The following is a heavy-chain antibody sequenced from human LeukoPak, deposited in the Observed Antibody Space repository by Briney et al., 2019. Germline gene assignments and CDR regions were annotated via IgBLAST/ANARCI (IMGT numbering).Heavy chain of an antibody. CDR1: GGSFSGYY. Sequence: SETLSLTCAVYGGSFSGYYWSWIRQPPGKGLGWIGEINHSGSTNYNPSLKSRVTISVDTSKSQFSLKLSSVTAADTAVYYCARAGGSGLTGYHLDYWGQGTLVTVSS. CDR2: INHSGST. V-gene: IGHV4-34*01. J-gene: IGHJ4*02. CDR3: ARAGGSGLTGYHLDY. D-gene: IGHD3-9*01.